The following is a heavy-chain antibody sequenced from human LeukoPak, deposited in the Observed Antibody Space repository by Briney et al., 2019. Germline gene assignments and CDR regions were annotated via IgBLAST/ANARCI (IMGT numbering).Heavy chain of an antibody. D-gene: IGHD6-13*01. J-gene: IGHJ4*02. CDR2: ISAYNGNT. CDR1: GYTFTNYG. V-gene: IGHV1-18*01. Sequence: ASVKVSFKASGYTFTNYGISWVRQAPGQGLEWMGWISAYNGNTDYAQNLQGRVTMTTDTLTSTAYMELRSPRSDDTAVYYCARDQSLVAYSSTWFDYWGQGTPVTVSS. CDR3: ARDQSLVAYSSTWFDY.